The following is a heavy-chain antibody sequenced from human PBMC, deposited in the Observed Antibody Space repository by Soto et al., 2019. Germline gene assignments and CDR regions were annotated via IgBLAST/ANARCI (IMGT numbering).Heavy chain of an antibody. Sequence: GSLRLSCVASGFSFSSYAMSWVRQAPGKGLEWVSVISGSDGSTYYADSVKGRFTISRDNSKNTLYLQMNSLRAEDTAVYYCAKDRERDAWYEDYWGQGTLVTVSS. D-gene: IGHD6-13*01. CDR2: ISGSDGST. CDR1: GFSFSSYA. J-gene: IGHJ4*02. V-gene: IGHV3-23*01. CDR3: AKDRERDAWYEDY.